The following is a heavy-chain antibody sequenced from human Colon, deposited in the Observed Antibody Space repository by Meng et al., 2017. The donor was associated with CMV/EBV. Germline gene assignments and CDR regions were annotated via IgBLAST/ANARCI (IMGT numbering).Heavy chain of an antibody. D-gene: IGHD2-2*01. CDR2: ISAHNGNT. J-gene: IGHJ4*02. Sequence: SGYTFNTHEISSVRQAHGQGLEWMGWISAHNGNTNSAQKFQGRVTMTTDTSTNTAYMELRGLTSDDTAVYFCARDKDVVLIPAAFDHWGQGTLVTVSS. CDR3: ARDKDVVLIPAAFDH. V-gene: IGHV1-18*01. CDR1: GYTFNTHE.